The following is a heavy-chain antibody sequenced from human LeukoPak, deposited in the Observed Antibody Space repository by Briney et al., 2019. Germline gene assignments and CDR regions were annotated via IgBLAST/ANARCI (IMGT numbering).Heavy chain of an antibody. J-gene: IGHJ4*02. D-gene: IGHD3-16*01. Sequence: SVKVSCKASGGTFSSYAISWVRQAPGQGLEWMGGIIPIFGTANYAQKFQGRVTITADKSTSTAYMELSSLRSEDTAVYYCARDPMITFGGVIVDYWGQGTLVTVSS. CDR2: IIPIFGTA. V-gene: IGHV1-69*06. CDR3: ARDPMITFGGVIVDY. CDR1: GGTFSSYA.